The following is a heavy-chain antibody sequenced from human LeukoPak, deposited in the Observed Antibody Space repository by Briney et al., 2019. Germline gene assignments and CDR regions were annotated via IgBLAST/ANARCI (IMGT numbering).Heavy chain of an antibody. CDR1: GGSFSDYY. V-gene: IGHV4-34*01. CDR2: INHSGSA. D-gene: IGHD3-3*02. Sequence: PSETLSLTCAIYGGSFSDYYGSWIRQPPGKGLEWIGEINHSGSANYNSSLKSPVTISVDTSKNHFSLKLSSVTAAVTAVYYCARGLTPLADDWGRGTLVTVSS. J-gene: IGHJ4*02. CDR3: ARGLTPLADD.